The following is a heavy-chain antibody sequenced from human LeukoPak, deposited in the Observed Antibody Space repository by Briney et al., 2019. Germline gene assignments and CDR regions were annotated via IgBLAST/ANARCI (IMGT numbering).Heavy chain of an antibody. CDR3: ASSSGYYYNYFDY. CDR1: GFTVSSNY. CDR2: ICSGGST. V-gene: IGHV3-66*02. D-gene: IGHD3-22*01. J-gene: IGHJ4*02. Sequence: GGSLRLSCAASGFTVSSNYMSWVRQAPGKGLEWVSVICSGGSTYYADSVKGRFTISRDNSKNTLYLQMNSLRAEDTAVYYCASSSGYYYNYFDYWGQGTLVTVSS.